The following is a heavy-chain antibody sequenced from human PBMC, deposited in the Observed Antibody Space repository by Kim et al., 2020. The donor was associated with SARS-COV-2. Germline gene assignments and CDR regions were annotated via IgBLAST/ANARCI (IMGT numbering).Heavy chain of an antibody. Sequence: SVKSRITTTPDTPKNQFSLQLNSVTPEDTAVYYCARGAWIQLWSPPNFDYWGQGTLVTVSS. V-gene: IGHV6-1*01. J-gene: IGHJ4*02. CDR3: ARGAWIQLWSPPNFDY. D-gene: IGHD5-18*01.